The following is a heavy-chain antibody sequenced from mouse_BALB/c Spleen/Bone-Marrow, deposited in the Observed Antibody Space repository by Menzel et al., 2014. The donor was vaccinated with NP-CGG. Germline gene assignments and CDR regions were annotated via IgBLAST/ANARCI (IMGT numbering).Heavy chain of an antibody. CDR3: AREGGTTAHYYAMDY. Sequence: EVKLMESGGGLVKPGGSLKPSCAASGFTFSSYAMSWVRQTPEKRLEWVASISSGGSTYYPDSVRGRFTISRDNARNILYLQMSSLRSEDTAMYYCAREGGTTAHYYAMDYWGQGTSVTVSS. D-gene: IGHD1-2*01. V-gene: IGHV5-6-5*01. J-gene: IGHJ4*01. CDR2: ISSGGST. CDR1: GFTFSSYA.